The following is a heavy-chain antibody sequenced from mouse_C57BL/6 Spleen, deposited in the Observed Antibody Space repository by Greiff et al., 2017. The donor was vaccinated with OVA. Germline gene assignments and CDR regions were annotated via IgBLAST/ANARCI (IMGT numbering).Heavy chain of an antibody. CDR3: SRGGGREGYALDY. V-gene: IGHV5-4*01. D-gene: IGHD1-1*02. J-gene: IGHJ4*01. Sequence: EVQGVESGGGLVKPGGSLKLSCAASGFTFSSYAMSWVRQTPEKRLEWVATISDGGSYTYYPDNVKGRFTISRDNAKNNLYLQMSHMKSEDTAMYYWSRGGGREGYALDYWGQGTSGTVSS. CDR1: GFTFSSYA. CDR2: ISDGGSYT.